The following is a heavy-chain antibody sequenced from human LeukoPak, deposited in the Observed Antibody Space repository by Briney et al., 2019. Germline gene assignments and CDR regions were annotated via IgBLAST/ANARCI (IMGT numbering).Heavy chain of an antibody. CDR1: GLTFSNFG. J-gene: IGHJ4*02. V-gene: IGHV3-30*18. CDR3: AKGGHYDSSGYFGPSGY. CDR2: ISYDGSDQ. Sequence: PGGSLRLSCAASGLTFSNFGMHWARQAPGKGLEWVAVISYDGSDQYYIDSVKGRFTISRDNSKNTLYLQMNSLRAGDTAVYYCAKGGHYDSSGYFGPSGYWGQGTLVTVSS. D-gene: IGHD3-22*01.